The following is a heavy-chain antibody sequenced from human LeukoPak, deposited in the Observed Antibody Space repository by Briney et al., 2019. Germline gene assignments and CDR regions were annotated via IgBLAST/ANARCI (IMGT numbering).Heavy chain of an antibody. D-gene: IGHD6-13*01. CDR1: GFTFSDHY. V-gene: IGHV3-72*01. J-gene: IGHJ4*02. CDR3: ARVHSSSWSGSYFDY. Sequence: GGSLRLSCAASGFTFSDHYMDWVRQAPGKRLEWVGRTRNKAYSYTTEYAASVKGRFTISRDDSKNSLYLQMNSLKTEDTAVYYCARVHSSSWSGSYFDYWGQGTLVTVSS. CDR2: TRNKAYSYTT.